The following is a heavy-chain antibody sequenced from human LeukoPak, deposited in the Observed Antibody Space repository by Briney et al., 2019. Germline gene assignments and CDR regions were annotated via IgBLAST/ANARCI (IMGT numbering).Heavy chain of an antibody. CDR1: GFTFSSYA. D-gene: IGHD3-22*01. CDR3: AKDSRITMIVVVIPYYFDY. Sequence: GGSLRLSCAASGFTFSSYAMSWVRQAPGKGLEWVSAISGSGGSTYYADSVKGRFTISRDNSKNTLYLQMNSLRAEDTAVYYCAKDSRITMIVVVIPYYFDYWGQGTPVTVSS. CDR2: ISGSGGST. V-gene: IGHV3-23*01. J-gene: IGHJ4*02.